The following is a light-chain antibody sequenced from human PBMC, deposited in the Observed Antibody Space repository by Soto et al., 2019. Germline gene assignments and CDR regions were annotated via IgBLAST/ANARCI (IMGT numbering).Light chain of an antibody. CDR3: QKYDSAPRT. V-gene: IGKV3-20*01. CDR2: GAS. CDR1: QSISSNF. J-gene: IGKJ1*01. Sequence: EIVLTQSPGTLSLSPGEGATLSCRASQSISSNFLAWYQQKRGQAPRLLIHGASNRATGIPDRFSGSGAGTEFTLTISSLQPEDFATYYCQKYDSAPRTFGQGTKVDIK.